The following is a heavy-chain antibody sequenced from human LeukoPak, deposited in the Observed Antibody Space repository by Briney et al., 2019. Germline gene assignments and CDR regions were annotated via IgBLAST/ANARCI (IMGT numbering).Heavy chain of an antibody. Sequence: GGSLRLSCAASGFTVSSNYMSWVRQAPGKGQEWVSVIYSGGSTYYADSVKGRFTNSRDNSKNTLYLQMNSLRAEDTAVYYCARDHGGSYADFDYWGQGTLVTVSS. V-gene: IGHV3-66*02. D-gene: IGHD1-26*01. CDR2: IYSGGST. J-gene: IGHJ4*02. CDR1: GFTVSSNY. CDR3: ARDHGGSYADFDY.